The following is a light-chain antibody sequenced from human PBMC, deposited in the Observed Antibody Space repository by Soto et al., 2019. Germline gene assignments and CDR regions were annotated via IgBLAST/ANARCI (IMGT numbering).Light chain of an antibody. V-gene: IGKV3-20*01. CDR2: GAS. Sequence: IVLTQYPGTLSLSPGERATLSCRASQSVSSSYLAWYQHKPGQAPRLLIYGASSRATGIPDRFSGSGSGTDFTLTISRLEPEDFAVYYCQQYGSSPETLGQGTKVDIK. J-gene: IGKJ1*01. CDR1: QSVSSSY. CDR3: QQYGSSPET.